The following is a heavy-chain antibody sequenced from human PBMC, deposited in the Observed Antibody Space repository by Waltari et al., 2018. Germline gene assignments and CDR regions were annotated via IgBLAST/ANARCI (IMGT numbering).Heavy chain of an antibody. J-gene: IGHJ5*02. V-gene: IGHV4-59*08. D-gene: IGHD3-10*01. CDR2: IYYSGST. CDR3: ARNLPVFTYGSGSSSPNWFDP. CDR1: GGSISSYY. Sequence: QVQLQESGPGLVKPSETLSLTCPVSGGSISSYYWSWIRQPPGKGLEWIGYIYYSGSTNYNPALRSRVTISVDTSKNQFSLKLSSVTAADTAVYYCARNLPVFTYGSGSSSPNWFDPWGQGTLVTVSS.